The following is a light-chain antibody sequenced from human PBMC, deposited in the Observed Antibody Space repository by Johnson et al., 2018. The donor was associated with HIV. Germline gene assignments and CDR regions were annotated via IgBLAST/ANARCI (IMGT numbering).Light chain of an antibody. CDR2: DNN. CDR3: GTWDGSLSGYV. Sequence: QSLLTQPPSVSAAPGQKVTISCSGSSSNIGNNYVSWYQQLPGTAPKLLIYDNNKRPSGIPDRFSGSKSGTSATLGITGLKTGDEADYYCGTWDGSLSGYVVGTGTKVTVL. CDR1: SSNIGNNY. J-gene: IGLJ1*01. V-gene: IGLV1-51*01.